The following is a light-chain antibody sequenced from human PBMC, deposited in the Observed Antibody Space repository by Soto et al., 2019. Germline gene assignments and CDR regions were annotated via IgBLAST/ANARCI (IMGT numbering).Light chain of an antibody. J-gene: IGLJ1*01. V-gene: IGLV4-69*01. CDR3: KTWGTGTFYV. Sequence: QPVLTQSPSASASLGASVKLTCTLSSGHSSYAIAWHQQQPEKGPRYLMKLNSDGSHSKGDGIPDRFSGSSSGAERYLTIASLQYEDEADCYCKTWGTGTFYVFGTGTKLTVL. CDR2: LNSDGSH. CDR1: SGHSSYA.